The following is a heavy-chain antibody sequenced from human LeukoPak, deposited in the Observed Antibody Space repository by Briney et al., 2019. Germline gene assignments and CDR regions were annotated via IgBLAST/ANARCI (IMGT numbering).Heavy chain of an antibody. CDR3: ATDRARGGDSFDY. CDR2: IYYSGST. Sequence: KPSETLSLTCTVSGGSIRSGDYSRSWIRQPPGKGLEWIGYIYYSGSTYYNPSLKSRVTISGDTSKNQFSLNLSSVTAADTAVYYCATDRARGGDSFDYWGQGTLVTVSS. J-gene: IGHJ4*02. CDR1: GGSIRSGDYS. D-gene: IGHD3-10*01. V-gene: IGHV4-30-4*01.